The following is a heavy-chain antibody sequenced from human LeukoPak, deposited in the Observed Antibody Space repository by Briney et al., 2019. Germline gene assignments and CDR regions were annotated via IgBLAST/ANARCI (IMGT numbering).Heavy chain of an antibody. CDR2: IKQDGSEK. Sequence: GGSLRLSCAASGFTFSSYGMSWVRQAPGKGLEWVANIKQDGSEKYYVDSVKGRFTISRDNAKNSPYLQMNSLRAEDTAVYYCARAVAGEFDYWGQGTLVTVSS. CDR3: ARAVAGEFDY. V-gene: IGHV3-7*01. D-gene: IGHD6-19*01. J-gene: IGHJ4*02. CDR1: GFTFSSYG.